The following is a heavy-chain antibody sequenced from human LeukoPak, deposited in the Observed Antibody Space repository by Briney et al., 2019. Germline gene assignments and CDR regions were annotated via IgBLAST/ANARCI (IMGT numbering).Heavy chain of an antibody. D-gene: IGHD2-2*01. CDR1: GDSISSGGYS. J-gene: IGHJ4*02. CDR3: ARFTPRFGVVPAAFDY. V-gene: IGHV4-30-2*02. Sequence: SQTLSLTCAVSGDSISSGGYSWSWIRQPPGKGLEWIGYIYHSGSTYYNPSLESRVTISVDRSKNQFSLKLSSVTAADTAVYYCARFTPRFGVVPAAFDYWGQGTLVTVSS. CDR2: IYHSGST.